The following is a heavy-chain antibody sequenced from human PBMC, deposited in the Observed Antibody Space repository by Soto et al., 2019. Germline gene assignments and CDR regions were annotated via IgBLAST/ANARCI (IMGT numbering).Heavy chain of an antibody. D-gene: IGHD2-2*01. CDR3: ARGRGCRSTSCQYYYYYGMDV. CDR1: GGSFSGYY. Sequence: SETLSLTCAVYGGSFSGYYWSWIRQPPGKGLEWIGEINHSGSTNYNPSLKSRVTISVDTSKNQFSLKLSSVAAADTAVYYCARGRGCRSTSCQYYYYYGMDVWGQGTTVT. CDR2: INHSGST. V-gene: IGHV4-34*01. J-gene: IGHJ6*02.